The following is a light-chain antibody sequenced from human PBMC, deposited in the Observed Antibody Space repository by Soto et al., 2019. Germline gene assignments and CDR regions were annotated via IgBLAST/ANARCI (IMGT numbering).Light chain of an antibody. V-gene: IGKV1-5*01. CDR2: DAS. CDR1: QSISSW. Sequence: DIQMTQSPSTLSASVGDRVTITCRASQSISSWLAWYQQKPGKAPKLLIYDASSLESGVPSRFSGSGSGTEFTLTISSLQPDHFATYYCQQYGGTFGQGTKVDI. CDR3: QQYGGT. J-gene: IGKJ1*01.